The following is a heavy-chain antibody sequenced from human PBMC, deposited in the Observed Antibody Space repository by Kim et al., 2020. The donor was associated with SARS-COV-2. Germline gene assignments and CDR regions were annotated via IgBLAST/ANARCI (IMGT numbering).Heavy chain of an antibody. J-gene: IGHJ4*01. D-gene: IGHD3-22*01. Sequence: SETLSLTCNVSGGSISSSSYYWGWIRQPQGKGLEWIGSIYYSGSTYYNPSLKSRVTISVDTSKNQFSLKISPVTAADTAVYYCARLIYYVSSGYGRGVNYCGHGTLVTVSS. CDR1: GGSISSSSYY. CDR3: ARLIYYVSSGYGRGVNY. CDR2: IYYSGST. V-gene: IGHV4-39*01.